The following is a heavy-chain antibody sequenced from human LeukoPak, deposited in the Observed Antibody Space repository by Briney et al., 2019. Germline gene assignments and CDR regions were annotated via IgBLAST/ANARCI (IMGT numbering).Heavy chain of an antibody. CDR1: GFTFSNYW. CDR3: SRTLFGVVNY. Sequence: GRSLRLSCVASGFTFSNYWMHWVRQAPGKGLVWVSRINSDGSITNYADSVKGRSTISRDSAKNTLYLQMTSLRAEDTAVYYCSRTLFGVVNYWGQGTLVIVSS. CDR2: INSDGSIT. V-gene: IGHV3-74*01. D-gene: IGHD3-3*01. J-gene: IGHJ4*02.